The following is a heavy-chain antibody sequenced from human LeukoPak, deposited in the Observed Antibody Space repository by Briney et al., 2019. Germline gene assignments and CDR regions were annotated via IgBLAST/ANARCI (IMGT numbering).Heavy chain of an antibody. CDR1: GFTFSSYG. J-gene: IGHJ4*02. Sequence: GRSLRLSCAASGFTFSSYGMHWVRQAPGKGPEWVAVISYDGSNKYYADSVKGRFTISRDNSKNTLYLQMNSLRAEDTAVYYCAKDGSDYYGPGFDYWGQGTLVTVSS. D-gene: IGHD3-10*01. V-gene: IGHV3-30*18. CDR3: AKDGSDYYGPGFDY. CDR2: ISYDGSNK.